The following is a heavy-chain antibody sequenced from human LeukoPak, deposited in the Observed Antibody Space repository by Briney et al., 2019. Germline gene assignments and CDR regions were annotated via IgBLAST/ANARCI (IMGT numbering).Heavy chain of an antibody. V-gene: IGHV3-9*01. CDR2: ISWDSGSI. D-gene: IGHD6-19*01. J-gene: IGHJ2*01. Sequence: GGSLRLSCAASGFIFDDYAMHWVRQVPGKGLEWVSGISWDSGSIVYADSVKGRFTISRDNANNLLYLQMNTLRVEDTALYYCGKVSGYRSGRAPVNWHFDRWGRGTLVTVSS. CDR1: GFIFDDYA. CDR3: GKVSGYRSGRAPVNWHFDR.